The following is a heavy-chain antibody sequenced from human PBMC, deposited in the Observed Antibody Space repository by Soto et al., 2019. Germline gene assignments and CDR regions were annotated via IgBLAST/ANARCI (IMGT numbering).Heavy chain of an antibody. Sequence: QVQLVQSGAEVKKPGASVKVSCKASGYTFTHCGITWVRQAPGQGLEWMGWINSFSGDTNYPQKLQGRLTMTTDTSTNTVYMELRNLRSDDTAVYYCARDLHSGGKYWYFDIWGRGTLVTVSS. V-gene: IGHV1-18*01. CDR2: INSFSGDT. CDR3: ARDLHSGGKYWYFDI. CDR1: GYTFTHCG. D-gene: IGHD2-15*01. J-gene: IGHJ2*01.